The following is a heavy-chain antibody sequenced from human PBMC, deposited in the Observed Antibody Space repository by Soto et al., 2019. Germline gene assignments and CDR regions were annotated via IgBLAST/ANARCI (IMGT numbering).Heavy chain of an antibody. CDR2: IIPIFGTP. Sequence: QVQLVQSGAEVKKPGSSVKVSRKASGGIFSTYAISWLRQAPGQGLEWMGGIIPIFGTPNYAQRFQGRVTITADESTSIAYMELSRLRSEDTAVYYCARDRDDYGSGNYYNRIDFWGQGTLVTVSS. V-gene: IGHV1-69*01. D-gene: IGHD3-10*01. J-gene: IGHJ4*02. CDR1: GGIFSTYA. CDR3: ARDRDDYGSGNYYNRIDF.